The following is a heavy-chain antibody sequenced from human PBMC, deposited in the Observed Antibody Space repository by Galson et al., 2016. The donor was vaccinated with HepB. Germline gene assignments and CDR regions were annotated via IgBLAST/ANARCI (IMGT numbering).Heavy chain of an antibody. V-gene: IGHV3-21*01. CDR2: ISNSNSYI. CDR1: GFTFSTYN. CDR3: ARDFGYCSSTGCYKGGLFYYDGMDV. J-gene: IGHJ6*02. D-gene: IGHD2-2*02. Sequence: SLRLSCAASGFTFSTYNMNWVRQAPGKGLEWVSSISNSNSYIYYTDSVKGRFTISRDNAKNSLYLQMNSLRAEDTAVYYCARDFGYCSSTGCYKGGLFYYDGMDVWGQGTTVTVSS.